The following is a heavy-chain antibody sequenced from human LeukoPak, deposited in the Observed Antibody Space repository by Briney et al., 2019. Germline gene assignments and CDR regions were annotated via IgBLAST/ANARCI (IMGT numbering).Heavy chain of an antibody. CDR2: INPNSGGT. CDR3: ARYGGYNWNEGYAFDI. CDR1: GYTFTGYY. D-gene: IGHD1-20*01. V-gene: IGHV1-2*02. J-gene: IGHJ3*02. Sequence: ASVKVSCKASGYTFTGYYMHWVRQAPGQGLEWMGWINPNSGGTNYAQKFQGRVTMTRDTSISTAYMELSRLRSDDTAVYYCARYGGYNWNEGYAFDIWGQGTMVTVSS.